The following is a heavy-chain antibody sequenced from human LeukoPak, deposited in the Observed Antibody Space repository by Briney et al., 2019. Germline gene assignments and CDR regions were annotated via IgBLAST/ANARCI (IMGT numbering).Heavy chain of an antibody. CDR1: GFSFGNYA. Sequence: GGSLRLSCEASGFSFGNYAMSWVRQAPGKGLEWVSAISETGDRTYYADSVKGRFTVSRDNSKNTMSLQMNSLRAEDAAVYYCVRERRGSGYAEYWGQGTLVTVSS. J-gene: IGHJ4*02. CDR3: VRERRGSGYAEY. V-gene: IGHV3-23*01. CDR2: ISETGDRT. D-gene: IGHD3-22*01.